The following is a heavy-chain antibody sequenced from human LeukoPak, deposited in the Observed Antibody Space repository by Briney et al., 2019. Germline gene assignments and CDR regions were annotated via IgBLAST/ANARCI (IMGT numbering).Heavy chain of an antibody. Sequence: PSETLSLTCAVYGGSFSGYFWTRIRQPPGKRLEWIGEINHSGSANNNPSLRSRVTVSVDTSKNQFSLRLTSVTAADTAVYYCAGGWGMATTNWGYWSQGTLVTVSS. CDR3: AGGWGMATTNWGY. CDR2: INHSGSA. CDR1: GGSFSGYF. V-gene: IGHV4-34*01. J-gene: IGHJ4*02. D-gene: IGHD5-24*01.